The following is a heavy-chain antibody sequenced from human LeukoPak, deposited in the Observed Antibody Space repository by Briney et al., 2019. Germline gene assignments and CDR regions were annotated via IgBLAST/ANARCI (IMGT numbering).Heavy chain of an antibody. V-gene: IGHV1-69*04. J-gene: IGHJ4*02. D-gene: IGHD6-13*01. Sequence: GASVKVSCKASGGTFSSYAISWVRQAPGQGLEWMGRIIPILGIANYAQKFQGRVTITADKSTSTAYMELSSLRSEDTAVYYCARVPSSSWYYFDYWGQGTLVTVSS. CDR2: IIPILGIA. CDR1: GGTFSSYA. CDR3: ARVPSSSWYYFDY.